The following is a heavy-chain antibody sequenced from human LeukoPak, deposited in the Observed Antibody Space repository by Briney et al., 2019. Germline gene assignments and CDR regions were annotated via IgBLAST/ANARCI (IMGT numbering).Heavy chain of an antibody. J-gene: IGHJ4*02. D-gene: IGHD3-22*01. CDR3: ASLCSDSSGYYNLRIDY. V-gene: IGHV4-61*01. CDR2: IYYSGST. Sequence: SETLSLTCTVSGGSVSSGSYYWSWIRQPPGKGLEWIGYIYYSGSTNYNPSLKSRDAISVDTSKNQFSLKLSSVTAADTAVYYCASLCSDSSGYYNLRIDYWGQGTLVTVSS. CDR1: GGSVSSGSYY.